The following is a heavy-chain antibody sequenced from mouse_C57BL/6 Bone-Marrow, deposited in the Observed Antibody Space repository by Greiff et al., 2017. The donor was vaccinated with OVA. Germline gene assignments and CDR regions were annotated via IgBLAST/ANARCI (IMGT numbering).Heavy chain of an antibody. V-gene: IGHV1-69*01. CDR2: IDPSDSYT. J-gene: IGHJ2*01. CDR3: ARGNSNYGDY. Sequence: QVQLQQSGAELVMPGASVKLSCKASGYTFTSYWMHWVKQRPGQGLEWIGEIDPSDSYTNYNQKFKGKSTLTVDKSSSTAYMQLSSLTSEDSAVYYCARGNSNYGDYWGQGTTLTVSS. D-gene: IGHD2-5*01. CDR1: GYTFTSYW.